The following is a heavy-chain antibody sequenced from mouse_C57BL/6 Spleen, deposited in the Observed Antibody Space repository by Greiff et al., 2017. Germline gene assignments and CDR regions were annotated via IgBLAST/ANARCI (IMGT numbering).Heavy chain of an antibody. CDR1: GYAFSSSW. V-gene: IGHV1-82*01. D-gene: IGHD2-3*01. Sequence: QVQLQQSGPELVKPGASVKISCKASGYAFSSSWMNWVKQRPGKGLEWIGRIYPGDGDTNYNGKFKGKATLTADKSSSTAYMQLSSLTSEDSAVYFCAREVTSAYWGKGTLVTVSA. J-gene: IGHJ3*01. CDR2: IYPGDGDT. CDR3: AREVTSAY.